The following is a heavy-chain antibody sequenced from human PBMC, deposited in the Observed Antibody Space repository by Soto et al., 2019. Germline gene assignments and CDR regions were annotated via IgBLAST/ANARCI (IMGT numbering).Heavy chain of an antibody. CDR1: GFTFSSYG. D-gene: IGHD3-22*01. CDR2: ISYDGSNK. V-gene: IGHV3-30*18. Sequence: PGGSLRLSCAASGFTFSSYGMHWVRQAPGKGLEWVAVISYDGSNKYYADSVKGRFTISRDNSKNTLYLQMNSLRAEDTAVYYCAKTGITMIVVAPIDYWGQGTLVTVSS. CDR3: AKTGITMIVVAPIDY. J-gene: IGHJ4*02.